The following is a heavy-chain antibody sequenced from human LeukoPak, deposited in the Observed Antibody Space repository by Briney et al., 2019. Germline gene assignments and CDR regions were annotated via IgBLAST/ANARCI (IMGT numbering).Heavy chain of an antibody. J-gene: IGHJ4*02. V-gene: IGHV1-18*01. CDR3: ARGLPVGDTDYFEY. D-gene: IGHD1-26*01. Sequence: ASVKVSCQASGYTFTNYGISWVRQAPGQGLEWMGWISPYNGNTIHAQKLQGRVTMTTYTSTSTAFMELRSLRSDDTAVYYCARGLPVGDTDYFEYWAEGPRVTVSS. CDR2: ISPYNGNT. CDR1: GYTFTNYG.